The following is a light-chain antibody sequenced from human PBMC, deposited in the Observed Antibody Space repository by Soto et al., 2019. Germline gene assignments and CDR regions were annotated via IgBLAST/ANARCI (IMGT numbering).Light chain of an antibody. CDR1: QSVSSN. J-gene: IGKJ4*01. CDR3: QHYNNWTLT. CDR2: GAS. Sequence: EIVMTQSPATLSVSPGERATLSCRASQSVSSNLAWYQQKPGQGPRLLIYGASTRATGIPARFSGSAPGTEFTLTISSLQSEDIAVYYCQHYNNWTLTFGGGTKV. V-gene: IGKV3-15*01.